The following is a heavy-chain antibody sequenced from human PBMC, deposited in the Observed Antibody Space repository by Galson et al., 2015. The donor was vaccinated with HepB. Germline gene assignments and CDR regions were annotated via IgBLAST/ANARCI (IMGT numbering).Heavy chain of an antibody. CDR1: GYTLTELS. CDR2: FDPEDGEA. Sequence: SVKVSCKVSGYTLTELSMHWVRQAPGKGLEWMGGFDPEDGEAIYAQKFQGRVTMTEDTSTDTAYMELSSLRSEDTAVYYCATASSGYYNWFDPWGQGTLVTVSS. J-gene: IGHJ5*02. V-gene: IGHV1-24*01. D-gene: IGHD3-22*01. CDR3: ATASSGYYNWFDP.